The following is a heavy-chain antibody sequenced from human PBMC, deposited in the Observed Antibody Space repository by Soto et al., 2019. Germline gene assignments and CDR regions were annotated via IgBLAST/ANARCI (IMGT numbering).Heavy chain of an antibody. CDR1: SDSISVLY. D-gene: IGHD3-9*01. V-gene: IGHV4-4*07. Sequence: PSETLSLTCTVSSDSISVLYWTWIRQPAGKGPEWIGRIYSSGETNYNPSLTGRVIMSLDTSKNQFSLNLTSVTAADTAVYYCARASQCKSYFDCFAWLDYWGQGTLVTVSS. CDR3: ARASQCKSYFDCFAWLDY. CDR2: IYSSGET. J-gene: IGHJ4*02.